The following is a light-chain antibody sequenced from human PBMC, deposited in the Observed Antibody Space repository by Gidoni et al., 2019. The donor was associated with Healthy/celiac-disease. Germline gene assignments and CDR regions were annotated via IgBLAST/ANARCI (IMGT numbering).Light chain of an antibody. J-gene: IGKJ4*01. CDR2: AAS. CDR1: QGISNY. CDR3: QKYNSAPLT. Sequence: DPVSITCRASQGISNYLAWYQQKPGKVPKLLIYAASTLQSGVPSRFSGSGSGTDFTLTISSLQPEDVATYYCQKYNSAPLTFGGGTKVEIK. V-gene: IGKV1-27*01.